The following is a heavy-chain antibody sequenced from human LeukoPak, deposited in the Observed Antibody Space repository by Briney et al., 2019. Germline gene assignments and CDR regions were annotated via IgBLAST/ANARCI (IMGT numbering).Heavy chain of an antibody. Sequence: SQTLALTCTVSGGSISSGSYYWSWIRQPAGKGLEWIGRIYASGSTNYNPSVKSRVTISVDTSKNQFSLKLSSVTAADTAVYFCVRDYSYYDILTGYPKHNWFDPWGQGTLVTVSS. V-gene: IGHV4-61*02. CDR2: IYASGST. CDR1: GGSISSGSYY. D-gene: IGHD3-9*01. J-gene: IGHJ5*02. CDR3: VRDYSYYDILTGYPKHNWFDP.